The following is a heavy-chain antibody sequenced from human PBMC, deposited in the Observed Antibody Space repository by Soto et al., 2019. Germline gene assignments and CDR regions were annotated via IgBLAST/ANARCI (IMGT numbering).Heavy chain of an antibody. V-gene: IGHV1-2*02. J-gene: IGHJ5*02. D-gene: IGHD3-16*01. CDR3: ANLQGGLTFDP. Sequence: GASVKVSCKGSGYTFVDYYMHWVRQAPGQGLEWMGWINPKSGGTKYAQKFQGRVAMTRDTSINTAYMELSGLKSDDAAVYYCANLQGGLTFDPWGQGTLVTVS. CDR1: GYTFVDYY. CDR2: INPKSGGT.